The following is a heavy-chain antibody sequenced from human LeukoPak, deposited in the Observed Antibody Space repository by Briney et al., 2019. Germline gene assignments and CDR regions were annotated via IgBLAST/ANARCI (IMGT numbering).Heavy chain of an antibody. D-gene: IGHD4-17*01. J-gene: IGHJ4*02. V-gene: IGHV3-30*04. Sequence: GGSLRLSCTASGVTLSNYAMHWVRRPPGRGLEWVAVISFDGTNKYYGDSVEGRFSISRDNSKNTLYLQMNSLRPDDTAMYYCATDYGDYETIDYWGQGTLVTVSS. CDR1: GVTLSNYA. CDR3: ATDYGDYETIDY. CDR2: ISFDGTNK.